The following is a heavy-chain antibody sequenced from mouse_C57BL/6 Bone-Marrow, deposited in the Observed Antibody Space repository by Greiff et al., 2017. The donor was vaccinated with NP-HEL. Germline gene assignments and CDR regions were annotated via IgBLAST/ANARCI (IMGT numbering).Heavy chain of an antibody. V-gene: IGHV14-2*01. D-gene: IGHD2-4*01. CDR2: IDPEDGET. J-gene: IGHJ1*03. Sequence: EVKLMESGAELVKPGASVKLSCIASGFNIKDYYMHWVKQRTEQGLEWIGRIDPEDGETKYAPKFQGKATITADTSSNTAYLQLGSLTSEDTAVYYCARDYGWYFDVWGTGTTVTVSS. CDR3: ARDYGWYFDV. CDR1: GFNIKDYY.